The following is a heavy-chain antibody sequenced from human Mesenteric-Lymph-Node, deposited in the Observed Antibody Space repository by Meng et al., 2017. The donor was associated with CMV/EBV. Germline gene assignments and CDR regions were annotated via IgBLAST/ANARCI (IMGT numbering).Heavy chain of an antibody. CDR1: GFTFSSYA. CDR2: VSYDGSET. D-gene: IGHD2-8*02. Sequence: SCATSGFTFSSYAMHWVRQAPGKGLEWVAVVSYDGSETYYADSVKGRFTISRDNSRDTLYLHMSSLRNVDTAVYYCARDHTLDTGPGPWGQGTLVTVSS. CDR3: ARDHTLDTGPGP. V-gene: IGHV3-30*04. J-gene: IGHJ5*02.